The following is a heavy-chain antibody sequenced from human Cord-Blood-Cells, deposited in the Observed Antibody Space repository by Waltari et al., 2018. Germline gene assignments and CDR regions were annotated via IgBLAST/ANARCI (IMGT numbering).Heavy chain of an antibody. D-gene: IGHD3-9*01. CDR3: ARRTLLRYFDY. J-gene: IGHJ4*02. V-gene: IGHV4-39*01. CDR2: IYYSGST. Sequence: QLQLQESGPGLVKPSETLSLTCTVSGCSIRTLSYYWGWIRQPPGKGLEWIGSIYYSGSTYYNPSLKGRVTISVDTSKNQFSLKLSSVTAADTAVYYCARRTLLRYFDYWGQGTLVTVSS. CDR1: GCSIRTLSYY.